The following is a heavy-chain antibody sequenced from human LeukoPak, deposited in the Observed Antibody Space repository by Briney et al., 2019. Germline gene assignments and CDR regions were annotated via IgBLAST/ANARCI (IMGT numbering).Heavy chain of an antibody. CDR2: IHSSGST. CDR3: ARQPASIFGPFDY. V-gene: IGHV4-39*01. D-gene: IGHD3-3*01. CDR1: GGSISSSSYY. Sequence: ASETLSLTCSVSGGSISSSSYYWGWIRQPPGKGLEWIGSIHSSGSTYYNPSPKSRVTKSVDTSKNQFSLKLNSATAADTAVYYCARQPASIFGPFDYWGQGTLVTVSS. J-gene: IGHJ4*02.